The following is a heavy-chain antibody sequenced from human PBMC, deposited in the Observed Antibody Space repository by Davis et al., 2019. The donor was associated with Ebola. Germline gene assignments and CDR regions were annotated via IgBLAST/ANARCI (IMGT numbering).Heavy chain of an antibody. V-gene: IGHV3-23*01. D-gene: IGHD2-15*01. CDR2: LGLSADT. J-gene: IGHJ6*02. Sequence: PGGSLRLSCAASGFIFSSYVMSWVRQAPGKGLEWVSTLGLSADTYYADSVKGRFTISRDNAKNSLYLQMNSLSAEDTAVYYCARSPTDCSGGPCYYGMDVWGQGTTVTVSS. CDR1: GFIFSSYV. CDR3: ARSPTDCSGGPCYYGMDV.